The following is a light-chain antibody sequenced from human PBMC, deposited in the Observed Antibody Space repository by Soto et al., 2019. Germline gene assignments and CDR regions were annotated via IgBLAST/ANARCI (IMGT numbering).Light chain of an antibody. CDR1: QSVSSY. CDR2: DAS. Sequence: EIVLTQSPATLSLSPGERATLSCRASQSVSSYLAWYQQKPGQAPRLLIYDASNRATCIPVRFSGSGSETGFTLTISSLEPEDFAVYYCQQRSNWPFTFGPGTKLDIK. J-gene: IGKJ3*01. V-gene: IGKV3-11*01. CDR3: QQRSNWPFT.